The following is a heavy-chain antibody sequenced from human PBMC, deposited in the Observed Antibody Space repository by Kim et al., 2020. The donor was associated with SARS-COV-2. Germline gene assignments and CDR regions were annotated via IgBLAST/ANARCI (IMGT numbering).Heavy chain of an antibody. CDR3: ARGRVAVAPDDY. J-gene: IGHJ4*02. D-gene: IGHD6-19*01. CDR1: GGSISSYY. CDR2: IYYSGST. V-gene: IGHV4-59*01. Sequence: SETLSLTCTVSGGSISSYYWSWIRQPPGKGLEWIGYIYYSGSTNYNPSLKSRVTISVDTSKNQFSLKLSSVTAADTAVYYCARGRVAVAPDDYWGQGTLVTVSS.